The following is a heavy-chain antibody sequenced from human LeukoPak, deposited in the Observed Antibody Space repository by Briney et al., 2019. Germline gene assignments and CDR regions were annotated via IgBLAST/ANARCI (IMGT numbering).Heavy chain of an antibody. CDR1: GDSVSSNRAA. CDR3: ARQGFRRFDP. Sequence: SQTLSLTCAISGDSVSSNRAAWNWFRQSPSRGLEWLGRTYYTSKWYNDYAVSVKSQITVNPDTSQNQFSLHLTSVTPEDTAVYYCARQGFRRFDPWGQGTLVTVSS. CDR2: TYYTSKWYN. J-gene: IGHJ5*02. D-gene: IGHD3-3*01. V-gene: IGHV6-1*01.